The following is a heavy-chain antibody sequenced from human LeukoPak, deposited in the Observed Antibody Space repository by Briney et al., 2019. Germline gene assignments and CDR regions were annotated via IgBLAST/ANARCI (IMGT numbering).Heavy chain of an antibody. V-gene: IGHV3-23*01. CDR3: AKGPGGSYLNWFDP. CDR2: ISGSGGST. CDR1: GFTFSSYA. Sequence: PGGSLRLSCAASGFTFSSYAMSWVRQAPGKGLKSVSAISGSGGSTYYAVSVKGRFTISRDNSKNTLYLQMNSLRAEDTAVYYCAKGPGGSYLNWFDPWGQGTLVTVSS. J-gene: IGHJ5*02. D-gene: IGHD1-26*01.